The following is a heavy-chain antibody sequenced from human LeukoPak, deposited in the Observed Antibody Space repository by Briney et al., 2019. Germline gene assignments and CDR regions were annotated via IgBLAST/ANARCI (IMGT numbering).Heavy chain of an antibody. Sequence: PSETLPLTCAVYGGSFSGYYWSWIRQPPGKGLEWIGYIYYSGSTNYNPSLKSRVTISVDTSKNQFSLKLSSVTAADTAVYYCARSTYYDFWSGYPFDYWGQGTLVTVSS. CDR2: IYYSGST. CDR1: GGSFSGYY. CDR3: ARSTYYDFWSGYPFDY. D-gene: IGHD3-3*01. J-gene: IGHJ4*02. V-gene: IGHV4-59*01.